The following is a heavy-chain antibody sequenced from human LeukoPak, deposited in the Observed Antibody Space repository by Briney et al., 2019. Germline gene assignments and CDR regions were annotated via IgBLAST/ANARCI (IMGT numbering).Heavy chain of an antibody. Sequence: GGSLRLSCAASGFTFDDYGMSWVRQAPGKGLEWVSGINWNGGSTGYADSVKGRFTISRDKARNSLYLQMNSLRAEDTALYYXXXXSXXXXXGXYSHWGXGTLVTVSS. CDR3: XXXSXXXXXGXYSH. CDR1: GFTFDDYG. J-gene: IGHJ4*02. CDR2: INWNGGST. V-gene: IGHV3-20*04. D-gene: IGHD3-3*01.